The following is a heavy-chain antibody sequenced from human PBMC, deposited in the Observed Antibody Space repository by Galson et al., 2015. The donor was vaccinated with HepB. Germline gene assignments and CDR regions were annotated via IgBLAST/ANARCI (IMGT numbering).Heavy chain of an antibody. V-gene: IGHV3-21*01. CDR3: ASSVTTERDAFDI. D-gene: IGHD4-17*01. CDR1: GFTFSSYS. J-gene: IGHJ3*02. Sequence: SLRLSCAASGFTFSSYSMNWVRQAPGKGLEWVSSISSSSSYIYYADSVKGRFTISRDNAKNSLYLQMNSLRAEDTAVYYCASSVTTERDAFDIWGQGTMVTVSS. CDR2: ISSSSSYI.